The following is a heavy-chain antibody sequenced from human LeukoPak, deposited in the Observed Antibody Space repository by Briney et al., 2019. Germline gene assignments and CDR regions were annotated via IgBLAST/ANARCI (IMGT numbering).Heavy chain of an antibody. CDR3: ARTPSSSWYKY. Sequence: SETLSLTCTVSGVSISSSSYYWGWLRQPPGKGLEWIGSIYYSGSTYYNPSLKSQFTISVDTSKNQFSLKLSSVTAADTAVYYCARTPSSSWYKYWGQGTLVTVSS. V-gene: IGHV4-39*01. J-gene: IGHJ4*02. CDR1: GVSISSSSYY. CDR2: IYYSGST. D-gene: IGHD6-13*01.